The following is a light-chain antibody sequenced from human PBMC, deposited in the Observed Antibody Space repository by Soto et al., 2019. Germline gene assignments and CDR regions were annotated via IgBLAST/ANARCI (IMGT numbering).Light chain of an antibody. V-gene: IGKV3-11*01. Sequence: EIVMTQSPATLSVSPGERATLYCKASQRISSNLAWYQQKPGQPPRLLIYDASNRATGIPARFSGSGSGTDFTLTISSLEPEDFAVYYCQQRSNWPLTFGGGTKVDIK. J-gene: IGKJ4*01. CDR1: QRISSN. CDR2: DAS. CDR3: QQRSNWPLT.